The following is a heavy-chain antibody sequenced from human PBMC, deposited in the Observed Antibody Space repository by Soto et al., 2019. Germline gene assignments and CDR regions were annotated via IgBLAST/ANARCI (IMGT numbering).Heavy chain of an antibody. J-gene: IGHJ4*02. D-gene: IGHD5-12*01. V-gene: IGHV1-46*03. CDR1: GYTFTSYY. CDR2: INPSGGST. CDR3: DRSGYKNYFDY. Sequence: ASVKVSCKASGYTFTSYYMHWVRQAPGQGLEWMGIINPSGGSTSYAQKFQGRVTMTRDTSTSTVYMELSSLRSEDTAVYYCDRSGYKNYFDYWGQGTLVTVSS.